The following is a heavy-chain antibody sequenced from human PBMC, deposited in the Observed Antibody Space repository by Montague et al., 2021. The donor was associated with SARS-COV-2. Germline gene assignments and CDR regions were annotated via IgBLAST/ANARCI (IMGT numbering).Heavy chain of an antibody. CDR3: ARHSKSRGGYSYGA. CDR2: IYYSGST. CDR1: GGSISTTNYY. J-gene: IGHJ5*02. Sequence: SETLSLTCTVSGGSISTTNYYWAWVRQPPGKGLEWIGSIYYSGSTYYNPSLKSRVTMSVETSKKQFSLNLSSLTAADTAVYYCARHSKSRGGYSYGAWGKGARLTVPS. V-gene: IGHV4-39*01. D-gene: IGHD5-24*01.